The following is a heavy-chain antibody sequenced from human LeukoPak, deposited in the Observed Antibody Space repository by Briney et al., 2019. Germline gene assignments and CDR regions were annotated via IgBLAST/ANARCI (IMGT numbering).Heavy chain of an antibody. D-gene: IGHD1-26*01. CDR1: GFTFSSYG. Sequence: GGSLRLSCAASGFTFSSYGMHWVRQAPGKGLEWVAFIRYDGSNKYYADSVKGRFTISRDNSKNTLYLQMNSLRAEDTAVYYCARDISYWNAFDIWGQGTMVTVSS. CDR2: IRYDGSNK. J-gene: IGHJ3*02. V-gene: IGHV3-30*02. CDR3: ARDISYWNAFDI.